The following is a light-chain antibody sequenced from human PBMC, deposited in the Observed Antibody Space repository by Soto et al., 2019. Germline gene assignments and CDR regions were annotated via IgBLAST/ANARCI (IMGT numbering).Light chain of an antibody. V-gene: IGKV1-39*01. CDR3: QQSYL. CDR1: QSISSY. J-gene: IGKJ2*01. CDR2: AAS. Sequence: DIQMTQSPSSLSASVGDRVTITCRASQSISSYLNWYQQKPGKAPKLLIYAASSLQSGVPSRFSGCGSGTDFTLTISSLQPEDFATYYCQQSYLFGQGTKLEIK.